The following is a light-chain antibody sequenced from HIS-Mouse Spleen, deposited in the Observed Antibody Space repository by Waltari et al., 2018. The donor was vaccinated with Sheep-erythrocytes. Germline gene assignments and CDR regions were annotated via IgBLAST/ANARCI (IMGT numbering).Light chain of an antibody. CDR2: EGS. V-gene: IGLV2-23*01. CDR3: CSYAGSSTPWV. Sequence: QSALTQPASVSGSPGQSITISCTGTSSDVGSYNLVSWYPQHPGKAPKLMIYEGSKRPSGVSNRFSGSKSGNTASLTISVLQAEDEADYYCCSYAGSSTPWVFGGGTKLTVL. J-gene: IGLJ3*02. CDR1: SSDVGSYNL.